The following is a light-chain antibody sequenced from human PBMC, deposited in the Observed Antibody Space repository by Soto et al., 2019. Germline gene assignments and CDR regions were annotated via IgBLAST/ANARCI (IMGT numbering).Light chain of an antibody. V-gene: IGKV1-5*01. Sequence: QMTQSPSTLSASVGDSVTITCRASQNIRNWLAWYQQKPGKAPNPLIYDASSLKSGVPSRFSGSGSGTEFTLTISSLQPDDFATYYCQHYNSYSEAFGQGTKVDIK. CDR3: QHYNSYSEA. CDR1: QNIRNW. J-gene: IGKJ1*01. CDR2: DAS.